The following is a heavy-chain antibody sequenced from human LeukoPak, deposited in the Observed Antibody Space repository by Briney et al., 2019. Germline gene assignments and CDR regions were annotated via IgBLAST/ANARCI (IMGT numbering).Heavy chain of an antibody. CDR1: GFTFSSNS. D-gene: IGHD3-16*01. V-gene: IGHV3-21*01. J-gene: IGHJ4*02. CDR3: ARDGGNYYLDY. CDR2: ISSSSSYI. Sequence: GGSLRLSCAASGFTFSSNSMNWVRQAPGKGLEWVSSISSSSSYIYYADSVKGRFTNSRDNAKNSLYLQMNSLRAEDTAVYYCARDGGNYYLDYWGQGTLVTVSS.